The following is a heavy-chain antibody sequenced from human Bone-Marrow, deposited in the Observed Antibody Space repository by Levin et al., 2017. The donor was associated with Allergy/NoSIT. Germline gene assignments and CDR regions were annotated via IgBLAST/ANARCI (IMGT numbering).Heavy chain of an antibody. J-gene: IGHJ4*02. CDR1: GGSISSYY. V-gene: IGHV4-59*08. Sequence: SETLSLTCTVSGGSISSYYWSWIRQPPGKGLEWIGYIYYSGSTNYNPSLKSRVTISVDTSKNQFSLKLSSVTAADTAVYYCASTPIAAAAGTHRDGPGSFGYWGQGTLVTVSS. CDR3: ASTPIAAAAGTHRDGPGSFGY. CDR2: IYYSGST. D-gene: IGHD6-13*01.